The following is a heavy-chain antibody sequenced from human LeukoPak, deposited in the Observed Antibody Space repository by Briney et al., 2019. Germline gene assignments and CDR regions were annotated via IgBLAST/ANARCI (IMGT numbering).Heavy chain of an antibody. J-gene: IGHJ4*02. V-gene: IGHV3-21*04. D-gene: IGHD3-10*01. CDR1: GFTFSSYS. Sequence: GGSLRLSCAASGFTFSSYSMNWVRQAPGKGLEWVSSISSSSGYIYYTDSVKGRFTISRDNAKNSLYLQMDSLRAEDTAVYYCARWTLGTYYYGSGSYRKGLDYWGQGTLVTVSS. CDR3: ARWTLGTYYYGSGSYRKGLDY. CDR2: ISSSSGYI.